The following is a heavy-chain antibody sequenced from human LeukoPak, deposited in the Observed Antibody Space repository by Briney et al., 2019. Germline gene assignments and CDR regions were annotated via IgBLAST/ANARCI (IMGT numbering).Heavy chain of an antibody. CDR1: GYTXTELS. J-gene: IGHJ6*02. Sequence: ASVKVSCKVSGYTXTELSMHWVRQAPGKGLEWMGGFDPEDGETIYAQKFQGRVTMTEDTSTDTAYMELSSLRSEDTAVYYCATRAGGSGGAHDYYYYYGMDVWGQGTTVTVSS. V-gene: IGHV1-24*01. CDR3: ATRAGGSGGAHDYYYYYGMDV. D-gene: IGHD2-15*01. CDR2: FDPEDGET.